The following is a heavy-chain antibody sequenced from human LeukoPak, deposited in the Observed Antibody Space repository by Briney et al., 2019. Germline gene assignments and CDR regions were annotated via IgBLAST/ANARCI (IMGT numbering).Heavy chain of an antibody. CDR3: AKAPVTSCRGAYCYPFDS. Sequence: GGSLRLSRAASGFTFSSYWMHWVRQAPGKGLEWVAFIRYDGSNKYYADSVKGRFTISRDNSKNTLYLQMNSLRAEDAAVYFCAKAPVTSCRGAYCYPFDSWGQGTLVTVSS. CDR1: GFTFSSYW. V-gene: IGHV3-30*02. J-gene: IGHJ4*02. D-gene: IGHD2-21*01. CDR2: IRYDGSNK.